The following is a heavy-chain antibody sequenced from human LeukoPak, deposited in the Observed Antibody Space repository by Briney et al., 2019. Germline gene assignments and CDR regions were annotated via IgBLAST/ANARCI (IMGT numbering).Heavy chain of an antibody. J-gene: IGHJ5*02. V-gene: IGHV1-18*01. CDR3: ATDRGEVKYYYGSGSRYNWFDP. CDR1: GYTFTSYG. D-gene: IGHD3-10*01. Sequence: GASVKVSCKASGYTFTSYGISWVRQAPGQGLEWMGWISAYNGNTNYAQKFQGRVTMTEDTSTDTAYTELSSLRSEDTAVYYCATDRGEVKYYYGSGSRYNWFDPWGQGTLVTVSS. CDR2: ISAYNGNT.